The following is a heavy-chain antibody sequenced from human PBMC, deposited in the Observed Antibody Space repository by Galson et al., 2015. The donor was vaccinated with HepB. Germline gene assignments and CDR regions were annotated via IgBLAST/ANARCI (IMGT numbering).Heavy chain of an antibody. Sequence: SLRLSCAASAFTFSSYDMHWVRQATGKGLEWVSAIGTAGDTYYPGSVKGRFTISRENAKNSLYLQMNSLRAGDTAAYYCARGYGSGSYSLYYYYGMDVWGQGATVTVSS. V-gene: IGHV3-13*04. CDR1: AFTFSSYD. CDR2: IGTAGDT. D-gene: IGHD3-10*01. CDR3: ARGYGSGSYSLYYYYGMDV. J-gene: IGHJ6*02.